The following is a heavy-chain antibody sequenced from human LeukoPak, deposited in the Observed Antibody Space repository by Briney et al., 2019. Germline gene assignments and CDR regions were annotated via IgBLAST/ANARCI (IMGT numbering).Heavy chain of an antibody. J-gene: IGHJ4*02. CDR2: INPNSGGT. V-gene: IGHV1-2*02. D-gene: IGHD3-10*01. Sequence: ASVKVSCKASGYTFTGYYMHWVRQAPGQGLEWMGWINPNSGGTNYAQKFQGRVTMTRDTSISTAYMELSRLGSDDTAVYYCARDKFGELFSFDYWGQGTLVTVSS. CDR1: GYTFTGYY. CDR3: ARDKFGELFSFDY.